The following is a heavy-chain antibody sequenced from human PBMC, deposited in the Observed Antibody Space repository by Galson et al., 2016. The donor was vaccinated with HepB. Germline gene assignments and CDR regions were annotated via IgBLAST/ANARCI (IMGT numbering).Heavy chain of an antibody. CDR1: GFTLSTYG. Sequence: SLRLSCAASGFTLSTYGMSWVRQAPGKGLEWVSIISGSGDTSFYAVSVKGRFTISRDNSKNSLHLQMNSLRLEDTAVYYCAKRGGATQLQTGNLYYYYFMDVWGKGTTVTVSS. CDR2: ISGSGDTS. D-gene: IGHD5-24*01. CDR3: AKRGGATQLQTGNLYYYYFMDV. V-gene: IGHV3-23*01. J-gene: IGHJ6*03.